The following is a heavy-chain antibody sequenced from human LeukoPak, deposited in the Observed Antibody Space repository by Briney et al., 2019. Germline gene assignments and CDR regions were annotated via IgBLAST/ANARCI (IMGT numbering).Heavy chain of an antibody. V-gene: IGHV1-2*02. D-gene: IGHD3-3*01. CDR3: AREISSTIFGALRSDAFDI. CDR2: INPNSGGT. J-gene: IGHJ3*02. Sequence: ASVKVSCKASGYTFTGYYMHWVRQAPGQGLEWMGWINPNSGGTNYAQKFQGRVAMTRDTSISTAYMELSRLRSDDTAVYYCAREISSTIFGALRSDAFDIWGQGTMVTVSS. CDR1: GYTFTGYY.